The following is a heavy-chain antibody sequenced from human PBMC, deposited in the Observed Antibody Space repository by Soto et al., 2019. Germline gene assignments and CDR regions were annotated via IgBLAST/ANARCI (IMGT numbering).Heavy chain of an antibody. Sequence: QVQLVQSGAEVKKPGASVKVSCKASGYTFTSYGISWVRQAPGQGLEWMGWISAYNGNTNYAQKLQGRVTMTTDTSTGTAYMELMSLRSDDTAVYYCTRDYSTVRGVSRHWFGPWGQGTLVTVSS. V-gene: IGHV1-18*01. D-gene: IGHD3-10*01. CDR1: GYTFTSYG. CDR2: ISAYNGNT. CDR3: TRDYSTVRGVSRHWFGP. J-gene: IGHJ5*02.